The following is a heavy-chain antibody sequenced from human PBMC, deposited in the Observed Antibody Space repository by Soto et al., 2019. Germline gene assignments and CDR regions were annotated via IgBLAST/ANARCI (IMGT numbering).Heavy chain of an antibody. CDR2: IWNDGSNE. D-gene: IGHD2-8*01. J-gene: IGHJ6*02. V-gene: IGHV3-33*08. CDR1: GFTFRDYG. Sequence: QVQLVESGGGVVQPGRSLRLSCGASGFTFRDYGMHWVRQAPGKGLEWVAVIWNDGSNEEYAESVKGRFTISRENSKDTLYLQMNSLRSEDTGLYFCATPRNGDDYFGLDVWGQGTTVIVSS. CDR3: ATPRNGDDYFGLDV.